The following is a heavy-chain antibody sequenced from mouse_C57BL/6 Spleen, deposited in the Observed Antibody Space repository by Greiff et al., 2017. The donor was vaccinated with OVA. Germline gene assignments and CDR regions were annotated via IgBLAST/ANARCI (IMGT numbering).Heavy chain of an antibody. Sequence: VQLLQSGAELVKPGASVKISCKASGYAFSSYWMNWVKQRPGKGLEWIGQIYPGDGDTNYNGKFKGKATLTADKSSSTAYMQLSSLTSEDSAVYFCAYGNYLYYFDYWGQGTTLTVSS. CDR3: AYGNYLYYFDY. D-gene: IGHD2-1*01. V-gene: IGHV1-80*01. CDR1: GYAFSSYW. CDR2: IYPGDGDT. J-gene: IGHJ2*01.